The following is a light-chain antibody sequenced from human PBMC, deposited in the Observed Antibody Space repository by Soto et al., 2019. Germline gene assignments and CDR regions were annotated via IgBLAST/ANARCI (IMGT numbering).Light chain of an antibody. CDR2: GAS. J-gene: IGKJ2*01. CDR1: QSVSSRY. CDR3: QQYGSSPPLYT. V-gene: IGKV3-20*01. Sequence: EIVLTQSPGTLSLSPGERATLSCRASQSVSSRYLAWYQQKPGQAPRLLIYGASSRATGIPDRFSGSGSGTDFTLTISRLEPEDVAVYYFQQYGSSPPLYTFGQGTKLEIK.